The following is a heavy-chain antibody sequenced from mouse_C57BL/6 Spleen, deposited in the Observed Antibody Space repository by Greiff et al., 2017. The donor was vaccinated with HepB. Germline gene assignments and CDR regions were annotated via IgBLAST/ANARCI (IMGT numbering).Heavy chain of an antibody. V-gene: IGHV5-6*01. CDR2: ISSGGSYT. J-gene: IGHJ4*01. CDR1: GFTFSSYG. Sequence: EVQVVESGGDLVKPGGSLKLSCAASGFTFSSYGMSWVRQTPDKRLEWVATISSGGSYTYYPDSVKGRFTISRDNAKNTLYLQMSSLKSEDTAMYYCARRLLSMDYWGQGTSVTVSS. D-gene: IGHD2-1*01. CDR3: ARRLLSMDY.